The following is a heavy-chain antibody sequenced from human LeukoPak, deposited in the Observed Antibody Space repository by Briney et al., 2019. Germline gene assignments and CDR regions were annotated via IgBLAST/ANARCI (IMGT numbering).Heavy chain of an antibody. CDR3: ARMTTVWYFDL. CDR2: IYYSGNT. Sequence: PSETLSLTCTVSGGSISSSSYYWGWIRQPPGKGLEWIGGIYYSGNTYYNPSLRSRVTISVDTSKNQFSLKLSSVTAADTAVYYCARMTTVWYFDLWGRGTLVTVSS. CDR1: GGSISSSSYY. J-gene: IGHJ2*01. D-gene: IGHD4-11*01. V-gene: IGHV4-39*01.